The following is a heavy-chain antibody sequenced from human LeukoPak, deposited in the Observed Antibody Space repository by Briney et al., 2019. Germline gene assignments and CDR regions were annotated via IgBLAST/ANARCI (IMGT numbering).Heavy chain of an antibody. CDR2: IYYSGTT. V-gene: IGHV4-59*11. Sequence: SETLSLTCTVSAGSMRSHYWSWIQQPPGKGLEWMGFIYYSGTTRYKPSLQSRVTISADTSKNQFSLKLTSVTAADTAVYYCARLLDNDSSGDPDTFDMWGQGTMVTVSS. D-gene: IGHD3-22*01. CDR1: AGSMRSHY. J-gene: IGHJ3*02. CDR3: ARLLDNDSSGDPDTFDM.